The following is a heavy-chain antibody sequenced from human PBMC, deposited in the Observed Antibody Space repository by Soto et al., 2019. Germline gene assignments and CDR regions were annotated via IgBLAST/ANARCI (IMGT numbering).Heavy chain of an antibody. CDR1: GGTLNSYA. D-gene: IGHD3-16*01. CDR3: ARVGSRGSSPDY. CDR2: IIPIFGTA. V-gene: IGHV1-69*01. J-gene: IGHJ4*02. Sequence: KVCCEASGGTLNSYAISWARQAPGQGLEWMGGIIPIFGTANYAQKFQGRVTITADESTSTAYMELSSLRSEDTAVYYCARVGSRGSSPDYWGQGTLVTVSS.